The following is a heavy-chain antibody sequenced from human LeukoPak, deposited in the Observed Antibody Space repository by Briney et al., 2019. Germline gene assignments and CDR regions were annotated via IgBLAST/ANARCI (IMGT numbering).Heavy chain of an antibody. CDR3: ARDLSGWELQEY. Sequence: PGGSLRLSCTASGFPFSDYSMNWVRQAPGKGLEWVANIKQDGSEKYYVDSVKGRFTISRDNAKNSLFLQMNSLRAEDTAVYYCARDLSGWELQEYWGQGTLVTVSS. V-gene: IGHV3-7*01. D-gene: IGHD1-26*01. CDR1: GFPFSDYS. J-gene: IGHJ4*02. CDR2: IKQDGSEK.